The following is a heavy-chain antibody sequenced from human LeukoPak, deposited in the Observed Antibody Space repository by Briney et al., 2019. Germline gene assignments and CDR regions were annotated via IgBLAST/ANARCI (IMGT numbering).Heavy chain of an antibody. CDR2: INTNTGNP. J-gene: IGHJ4*02. CDR1: GYTFTSYA. Sequence: ASVKVSCKASGYTFTSYAMNWVRQAPGQGLEWMGWINTNTGNPTYAQGFTGRFIFSLDTSVSTAYLQISSLKAEDTAVYYCARINYVWGSYRYRIVDYWGQGTLVTVSS. V-gene: IGHV7-4-1*02. D-gene: IGHD3-16*02. CDR3: ARINYVWGSYRYRIVDY.